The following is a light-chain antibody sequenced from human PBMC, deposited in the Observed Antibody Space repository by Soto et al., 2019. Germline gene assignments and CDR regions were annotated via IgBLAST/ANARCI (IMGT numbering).Light chain of an antibody. CDR2: AAS. Sequence: AIQMTQSPSSLSASVGDRVTITCRASQGIGNDLGWYQQKPGKAPKLLIYAASSLQSGVPSRFSGSGYGTDFTLTISSLQPEDFATYYCLQDYIYPLTFGGGTKVEIK. CDR3: LQDYIYPLT. J-gene: IGKJ4*01. V-gene: IGKV1-6*01. CDR1: QGIGND.